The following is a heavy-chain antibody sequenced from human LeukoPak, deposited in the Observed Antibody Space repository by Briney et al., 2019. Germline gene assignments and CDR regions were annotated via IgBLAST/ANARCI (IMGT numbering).Heavy chain of an antibody. D-gene: IGHD5-24*01. V-gene: IGHV4-59*11. J-gene: IGHJ5*02. CDR1: GGSISGHF. Sequence: SETLSLTCTVSGGSISGHFWNWIRQPPGKGLEWIGFIYNSGSTNYNPSFKSQVTILVDTSKNQFSLKLSSVTAADTAVYYCAREGQDGYHTGWFDPWGQGTLVTVSS. CDR2: IYNSGST. CDR3: AREGQDGYHTGWFDP.